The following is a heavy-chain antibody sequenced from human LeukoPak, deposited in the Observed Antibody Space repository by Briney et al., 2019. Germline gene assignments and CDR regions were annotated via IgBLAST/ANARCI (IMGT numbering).Heavy chain of an antibody. V-gene: IGHV1-18*01. D-gene: IGHD3-22*01. CDR3: ARPSYYYASSGLRPDTFDI. CDR1: GYTFTSYG. Sequence: ASAKVSCKASGYTFTSYGISWVRQAPGQGLEWMGWISGYNGNTHYAQKSQGRVTMTTDTSTSTAYMELRSLRSDDTAVYYCARPSYYYASSGLRPDTFDIWGQGTMVTVSS. J-gene: IGHJ3*02. CDR2: ISGYNGNT.